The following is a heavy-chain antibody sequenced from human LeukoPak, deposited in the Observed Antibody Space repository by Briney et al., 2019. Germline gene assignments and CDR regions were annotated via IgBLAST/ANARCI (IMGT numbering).Heavy chain of an antibody. Sequence: PSETLSLTCTVSGGSISSSSYYWGWLRQPPGKGLEWIGSIYYSGSTYYNPSLKSRVTISVDTSKNQFSLKLSSVTAADTAVYYCARSDGYSSSWYSYWGQGTLVTVSS. CDR3: ARSDGYSSSWYSY. D-gene: IGHD6-13*01. V-gene: IGHV4-39*01. J-gene: IGHJ4*02. CDR1: GGSISSSSYY. CDR2: IYYSGST.